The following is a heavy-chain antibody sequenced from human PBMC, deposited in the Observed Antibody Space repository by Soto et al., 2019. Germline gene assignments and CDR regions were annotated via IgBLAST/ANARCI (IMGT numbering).Heavy chain of an antibody. CDR1: GGSISSYY. CDR2: IYYSGST. J-gene: IGHJ4*02. CDR3: ARAESGWRFDY. V-gene: IGHV4-59*01. D-gene: IGHD6-19*01. Sequence: SETLSLTCTVSGGSISSYYWSWIRQPPGKGLEWIGYIYYSGSTNYNPSLKSRVTISVDTSKNQFSLKLSSVTAADTAVYYCARAESGWRFDYWGQGTLVTVSS.